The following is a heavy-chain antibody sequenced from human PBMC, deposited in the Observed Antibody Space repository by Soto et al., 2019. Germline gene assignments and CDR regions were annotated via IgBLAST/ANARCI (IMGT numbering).Heavy chain of an antibody. V-gene: IGHV4-59*01. Sequence: LSRTCSVSGGSISTYYWSWIRQPPGKGLEWIGYIYYSGSTNYNPSLKSRVTISVDTSKNQFSLKLSSVTAADTAVYYCASGGSCYSRYCYFDYWGQGTLVTVSS. CDR2: IYYSGST. CDR3: ASGGSCYSRYCYFDY. J-gene: IGHJ4*02. D-gene: IGHD2-15*01. CDR1: GGSISTYY.